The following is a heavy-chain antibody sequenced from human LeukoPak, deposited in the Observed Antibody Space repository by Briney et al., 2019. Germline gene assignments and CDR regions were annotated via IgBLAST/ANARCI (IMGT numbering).Heavy chain of an antibody. CDR3: AKVVQYTASTGTGLDC. V-gene: IGHV3-33*06. D-gene: IGHD6-13*01. CDR1: GFTFTNYG. CDR2: IWFDGSYK. J-gene: IGHJ4*02. Sequence: PGGSLRLSCAASGFTFTNYGMHWVRQAPGKGLDWVSVIWFDGSYKYYSDSVQGRFTISRDISKNTLYLQMDSLRAEDTAIYDCAKVVQYTASTGTGLDCWGQGTLVTVSS.